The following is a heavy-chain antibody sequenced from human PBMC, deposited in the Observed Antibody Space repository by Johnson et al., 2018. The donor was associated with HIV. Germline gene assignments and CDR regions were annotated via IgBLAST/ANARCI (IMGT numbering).Heavy chain of an antibody. CDR2: ISYDGSNK. J-gene: IGHJ3*02. CDR3: ARGGGGSGWYGGAFDI. D-gene: IGHD6-19*01. Sequence: QVQLVESGGGVVQPGRSLRLSCAASGFTFSSYAMHWVRQAPGKGLEWVAVISYDGSNKYYADSVKGRFTISRDNSKNTLYLQMNSLRAEDTDVYYCARGGGGSGWYGGAFDIWGQGTMVTVSS. V-gene: IGHV3-30*04. CDR1: GFTFSSYA.